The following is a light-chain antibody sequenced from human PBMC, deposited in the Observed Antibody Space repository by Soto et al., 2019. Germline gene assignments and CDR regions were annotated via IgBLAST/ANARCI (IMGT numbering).Light chain of an antibody. V-gene: IGKV3-11*01. CDR2: DAS. Sequence: EILLTQSPATLSSSPGERATLSCRASQSVSSYLAWYQQKPGQAPRLLIYDASNRATGIPAGFSGSGSGTDFTLTISSLEPEDFAVYYCQQRSNWPITFGQGRGLAI. J-gene: IGKJ5*01. CDR3: QQRSNWPIT. CDR1: QSVSSY.